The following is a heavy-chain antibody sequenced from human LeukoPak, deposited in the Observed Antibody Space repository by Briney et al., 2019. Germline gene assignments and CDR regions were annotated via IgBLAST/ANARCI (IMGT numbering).Heavy chain of an antibody. V-gene: IGHV1-69*01. CDR3: ATIPTYSNYSPDDY. CDR1: GGTFSSYA. Sequence: GSSVKVSCKASGGTFSSYAISWVRQAPGQGLEWMGGIIPIFGTANYAQKFQGRVTITADESTSTAYMELSSLRSEDTAVYYCATIPTYSNYSPDDYWGQGTLVTVSS. D-gene: IGHD4-11*01. J-gene: IGHJ4*02. CDR2: IIPIFGTA.